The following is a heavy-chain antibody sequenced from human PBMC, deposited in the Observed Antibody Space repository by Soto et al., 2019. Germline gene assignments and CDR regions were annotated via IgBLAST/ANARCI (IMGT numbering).Heavy chain of an antibody. Sequence: SETLSLTCTASGGSISSYYWSWILQPPGKGLEWIGYIYYSGSTNYNPSLKSRVTISVDTSKNQFSLKLSSVTAADTAVYYCARYLSPYCSGGSCYSNNWFDPWGQGTLVTVSS. J-gene: IGHJ5*02. V-gene: IGHV4-59*01. D-gene: IGHD2-15*01. CDR1: GGSISSYY. CDR2: IYYSGST. CDR3: ARYLSPYCSGGSCYSNNWFDP.